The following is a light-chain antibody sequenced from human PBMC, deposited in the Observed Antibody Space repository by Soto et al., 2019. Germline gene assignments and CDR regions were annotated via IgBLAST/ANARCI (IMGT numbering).Light chain of an antibody. J-gene: IGLJ1*01. CDR2: EVS. CDR3: SSYTSSGTYV. CDR1: GSDVGSYNR. Sequence: QSALTQPPSVSRSPGQSVTVSCTGTGSDVGSYNRVSWYQQPPDTAPKLMLYEVSYRPSGVPDRFSGSKSGNTASLTISGLQAEDEADYYCSSYTSSGTYVFGTGTKLTVL. V-gene: IGLV2-18*02.